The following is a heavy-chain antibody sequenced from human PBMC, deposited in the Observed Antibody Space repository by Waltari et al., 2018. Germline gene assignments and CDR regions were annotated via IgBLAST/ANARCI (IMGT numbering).Heavy chain of an antibody. Sequence: QVQLVQSGAEVKKPGSSVKVSCKASGGTFSSYAISWVRQAPGQGLEWMGGIIPILGIANYAQKFQGRVTITADESTSTAYMELSSLRSEDTAVYYCARDSVDIVATISNHYYYYMDVWGKGTTVTVSS. V-gene: IGHV1-69*04. D-gene: IGHD5-12*01. CDR3: ARDSVDIVATISNHYYYYMDV. CDR2: IIPILGIA. J-gene: IGHJ6*03. CDR1: GGTFSSYA.